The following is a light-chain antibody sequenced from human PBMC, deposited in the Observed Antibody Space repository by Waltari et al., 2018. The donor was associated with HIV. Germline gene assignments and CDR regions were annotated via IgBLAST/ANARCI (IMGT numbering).Light chain of an antibody. CDR3: QTWGTGLRV. V-gene: IGLV4-69*01. J-gene: IGLJ3*02. Sequence: QLVLTQSHSASASLGESVKLTCTLSSGRSSYAIAWHQQQPDKGPRYLMKLKSDGSHSKGDGIPDRFSGSSSGAERYLTISSLQSEDVADYYCQTWGTGLRVFGGGTKLTVL. CDR1: SGRSSYA. CDR2: LKSDGSH.